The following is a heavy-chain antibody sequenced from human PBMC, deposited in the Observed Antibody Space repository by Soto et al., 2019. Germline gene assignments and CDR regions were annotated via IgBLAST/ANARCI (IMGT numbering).Heavy chain of an antibody. J-gene: IGHJ5*02. CDR1: GGSISSYY. CDR3: ARQKGGYSYGPQGWFDP. Sequence: SLTCTVSGGSISSYYWSWIRQPPGKGLEWIGYIYYSGSTNYNPSLKSRVTISVDTSKNQFSLKLSSVTAADTAVYYCARQKGGYSYGPQGWFDPWGQGTLVTVSS. CDR2: IYYSGST. V-gene: IGHV4-59*01. D-gene: IGHD5-18*01.